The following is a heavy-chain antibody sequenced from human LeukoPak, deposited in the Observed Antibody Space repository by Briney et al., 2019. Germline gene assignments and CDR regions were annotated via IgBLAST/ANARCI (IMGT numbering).Heavy chain of an antibody. CDR3: ARGYASGSYYHY. CDR1: GGSFSGFY. CDR2: INQSGST. Sequence: SETLSLTCAVYGGSFSGFYWSWVRQPPGKGLEWIGEINQSGSTNYNPSLKSRVTISLDTSKNQFSLKLGSVTAADTAVYYCARGYASGSYYHYWGQGTLVTVSS. J-gene: IGHJ4*02. V-gene: IGHV4-34*01. D-gene: IGHD3-10*01.